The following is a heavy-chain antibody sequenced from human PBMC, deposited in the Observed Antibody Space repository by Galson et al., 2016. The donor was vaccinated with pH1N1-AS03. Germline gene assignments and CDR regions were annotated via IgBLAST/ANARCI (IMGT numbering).Heavy chain of an antibody. V-gene: IGHV3-9*01. D-gene: IGHD6-13*01. Sequence: SLRLSCAATGFTFDYYAMHWIRRRPGKGLEWVSGIRWDGATGYADSVQGRFTISRDQAKTSLYLQMTSLKIEDTALYYCVRDMGTTTAASGFWGQGILVTVSS. CDR3: VRDMGTTTAASGF. J-gene: IGHJ4*02. CDR2: IRWDGAT. CDR1: GFTFDYYA.